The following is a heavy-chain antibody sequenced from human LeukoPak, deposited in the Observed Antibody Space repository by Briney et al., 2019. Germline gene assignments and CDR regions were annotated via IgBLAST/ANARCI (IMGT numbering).Heavy chain of an antibody. J-gene: IGHJ3*02. Sequence: SETLSLTCTVSGDSLSRSGYYWSWIRQPPGKGLEWIGCIYYSGSTNYNPSLKSRVTISVDTSKNQFSLKLSSVTAADTVVYYCARAFRGIFGVFEAFDIWGQGTMVTVSS. CDR3: ARAFRGIFGVFEAFDI. CDR2: IYYSGST. CDR1: GDSLSRSGYY. D-gene: IGHD3-3*01. V-gene: IGHV4-61*08.